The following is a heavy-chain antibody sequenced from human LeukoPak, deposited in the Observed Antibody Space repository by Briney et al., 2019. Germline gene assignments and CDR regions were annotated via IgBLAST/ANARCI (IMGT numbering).Heavy chain of an antibody. CDR3: TAIEWGLKPPIGGEDAFGI. J-gene: IGHJ3*02. D-gene: IGHD1-26*01. CDR2: IKSKTDGGTT. CDR1: GFTFSNAW. V-gene: IGHV3-15*01. Sequence: GGSLRLSCAASGFTFSNAWMSWVRQAPGKGLEWVGRIKSKTDGGTTDYAAPVKGRFTISSDDSKNTLYLQMNSLKTDDTAVYYRTAIEWGLKPPIGGEDAFGIWGQGTIAPVSS.